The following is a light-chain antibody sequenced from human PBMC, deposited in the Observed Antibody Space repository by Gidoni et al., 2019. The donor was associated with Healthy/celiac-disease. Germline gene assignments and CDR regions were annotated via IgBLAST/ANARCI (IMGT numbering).Light chain of an antibody. J-gene: IGKJ1*01. CDR2: DAS. V-gene: IGKV3-11*01. CDR3: QQRSNWPWT. Sequence: DIVLTQSPATLSLSPGERATLSCRASQSVSSYLAWYQQNPGQAPRLLIYDASNRATGIPARFSGSGSGTDFTLTISSLEPEDFAVYYCQQRSNWPWTFGQGTKVEIK. CDR1: QSVSSY.